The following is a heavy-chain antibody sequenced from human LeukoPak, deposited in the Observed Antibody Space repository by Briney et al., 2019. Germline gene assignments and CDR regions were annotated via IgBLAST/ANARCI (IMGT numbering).Heavy chain of an antibody. D-gene: IGHD6-13*01. CDR3: AIIAAAGDFDY. CDR1: GGSISSYY. V-gene: IGHV4-59*01. J-gene: IGHJ4*02. CDR2: IYYRGST. Sequence: PSETLSLTCTVSGGSISSYYWSWIRQPPGKGLEWIGYIYYRGSTNYNPSLKSRVTISVDTSKNQFSLKLSSVTAADTAVYYCAIIAAAGDFDYWGQGTLVTVSS.